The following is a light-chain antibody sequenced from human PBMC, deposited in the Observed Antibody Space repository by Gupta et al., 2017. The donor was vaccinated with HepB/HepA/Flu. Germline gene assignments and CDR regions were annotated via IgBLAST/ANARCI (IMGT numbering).Light chain of an antibody. Sequence: QSALTQPASVSGSPGQSITISCTGTSSDVGGYNYVSWYQQHPGKVPKLMICDVTNRPSGVSNRFSGSKSGNTASLTISGLQAEDEADYYCSSYTGSSLWVFGGGTKLTVL. J-gene: IGLJ3*02. V-gene: IGLV2-14*03. CDR2: DVT. CDR3: SSYTGSSLWV. CDR1: SSDVGGYNY.